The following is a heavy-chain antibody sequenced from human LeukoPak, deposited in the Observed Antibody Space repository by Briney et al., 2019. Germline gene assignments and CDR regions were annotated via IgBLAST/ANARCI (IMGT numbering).Heavy chain of an antibody. Sequence: GASAKVSCKASGGTFSSYAISWVRQAPGQGLEWMGGIIPIFGTANYAQKFQGRVTITADESTSTAYMELSSLRSEDTAVYYCASPSDYYYGMDVWGQGTTVTVSS. CDR3: ASPSDYYYGMDV. V-gene: IGHV1-69*13. J-gene: IGHJ6*02. CDR1: GGTFSSYA. D-gene: IGHD6-19*01. CDR2: IIPIFGTA.